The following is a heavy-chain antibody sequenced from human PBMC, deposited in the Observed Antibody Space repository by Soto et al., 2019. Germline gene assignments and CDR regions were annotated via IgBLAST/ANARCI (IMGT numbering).Heavy chain of an antibody. Sequence: GGSLRLSCAASGFTFSDYYMSWIRQAPGKGLEWVSYISSSSSYTNYADSVKGRFTISRDNAKNSLYLQMNSLRAEDTAVYYCARVDRYSGSYPSRYFDYWGQGTLVTVSS. J-gene: IGHJ4*02. D-gene: IGHD1-26*01. CDR2: ISSSSSYT. V-gene: IGHV3-11*06. CDR1: GFTFSDYY. CDR3: ARVDRYSGSYPSRYFDY.